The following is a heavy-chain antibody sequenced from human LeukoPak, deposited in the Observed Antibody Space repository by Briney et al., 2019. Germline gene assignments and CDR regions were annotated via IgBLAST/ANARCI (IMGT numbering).Heavy chain of an antibody. CDR1: GFTFSDYY. Sequence: PGGSLRLSCAASGFTFSDYYMSWIRQAPGKGLERVSYISSSSSYTNYADSVKGRFTISRDNAKNSLYLQMNSLRAEDTAVYYCARDLRSSSWYPHYWGQGTLVTVSS. CDR3: ARDLRSSSWYPHY. D-gene: IGHD6-13*01. CDR2: ISSSSSYT. J-gene: IGHJ4*02. V-gene: IGHV3-11*06.